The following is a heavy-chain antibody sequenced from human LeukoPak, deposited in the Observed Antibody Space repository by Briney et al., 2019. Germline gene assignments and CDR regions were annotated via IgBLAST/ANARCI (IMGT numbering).Heavy chain of an antibody. CDR3: AGRVTGYSSGYVY. CDR2: IWYDGSNS. Sequence: GGSLRLSCAASGFTFRSHGMHWVRQAPGKGLQWVGVIWYDGSNSYYADSVKGRFTISRDNSKNTLYLQMNSLRAEDTAVYYCAGRVTGYSSGYVYWGQGTLVTVSS. D-gene: IGHD5-18*01. CDR1: GFTFRSHG. J-gene: IGHJ4*02. V-gene: IGHV3-33*01.